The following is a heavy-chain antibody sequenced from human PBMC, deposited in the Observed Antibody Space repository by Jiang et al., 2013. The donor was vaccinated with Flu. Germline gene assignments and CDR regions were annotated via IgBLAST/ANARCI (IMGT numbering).Heavy chain of an antibody. CDR1: GGTFSSYA. J-gene: IGHJ4*02. CDR2: IIPILGIA. V-gene: IGHV1-69*04. Sequence: GSSVKVSCKASGGTFSSYAISWVRQAPGQGLEWMGRIIPILGIANYAQKFQGRVTITADKSTSTAYMELSSLRSEDTAVYYCARDQGLRWYYFDYWGQGTLVTVSS. CDR3: ARDQGLRWYYFDY. D-gene: IGHD4-23*01.